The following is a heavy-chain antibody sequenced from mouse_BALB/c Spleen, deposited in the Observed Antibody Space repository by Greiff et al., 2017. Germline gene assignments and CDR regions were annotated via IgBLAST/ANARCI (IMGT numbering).Heavy chain of an antibody. V-gene: IGHV14-4*02. CDR1: GLNIKDYY. CDR2: IDPENGDT. CDR3: NARYYGDY. Sequence: EVQLQQSGAELVRSGASVKLSCTASGLNIKDYYMHWVKQRPEQGLEWIGWIDPENGDTEYAPKFQGKATMTADTSSNTAYLQLSSLTSEDTAVYYCNARYYGDYWGQGTTLTVSS. J-gene: IGHJ2*01.